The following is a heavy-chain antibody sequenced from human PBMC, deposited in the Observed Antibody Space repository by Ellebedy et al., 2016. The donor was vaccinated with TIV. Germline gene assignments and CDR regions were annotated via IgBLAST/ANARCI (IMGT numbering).Heavy chain of an antibody. CDR1: GFTFSSYA. D-gene: IGHD2/OR15-2a*01. CDR2: ISGSGGST. J-gene: IGHJ4*02. Sequence: GESLKISXAASGFTFSSYAMSWVRQAPGKGLEWVSAISGSGGSTYYADSVKGRFTISRDNSKNSLYLQMNSLRAEDTAVYYCARESFQVLVDYWGQGTLVTVSS. CDR3: ARESFQVLVDY. V-gene: IGHV3-23*01.